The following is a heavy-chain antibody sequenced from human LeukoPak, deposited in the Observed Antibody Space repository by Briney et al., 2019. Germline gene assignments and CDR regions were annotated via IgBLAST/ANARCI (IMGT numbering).Heavy chain of an antibody. V-gene: IGHV4-59*08. Sequence: PSETLSLTCTVSGGSTSSYYWNWIRQPPGKGLEWIGYINYIRTTDYNPSLRSRVTISLDTSKNRFSLKLSSVTAADTAMYYCARSYSSSDHYYYYGMDVWGQGTTVTVSS. J-gene: IGHJ6*02. CDR2: INYIRTT. D-gene: IGHD6-13*01. CDR1: GGSTSSYY. CDR3: ARSYSSSDHYYYYGMDV.